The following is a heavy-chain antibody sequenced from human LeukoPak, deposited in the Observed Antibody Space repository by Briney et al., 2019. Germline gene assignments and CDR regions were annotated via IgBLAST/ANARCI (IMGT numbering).Heavy chain of an antibody. D-gene: IGHD3-10*01. Sequence: SETLSLTCAVYGGSFSGYYWSWIRQPPGKGLEWIGEINHSGSTNYNPSLKSRVTISVDTSKNQFSLKLSSVTAADTAVYYCARGITMVRGVMSDYYYYYGMDVWGQGTTDTVSS. CDR1: GGSFSGYY. CDR3: ARGITMVRGVMSDYYYYYGMDV. J-gene: IGHJ6*02. CDR2: INHSGST. V-gene: IGHV4-34*01.